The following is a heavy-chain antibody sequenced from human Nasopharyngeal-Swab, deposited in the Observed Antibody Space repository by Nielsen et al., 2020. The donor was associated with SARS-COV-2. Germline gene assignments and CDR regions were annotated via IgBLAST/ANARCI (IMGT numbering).Heavy chain of an antibody. D-gene: IGHD3-10*01. J-gene: IGHJ6*02. CDR3: ARGAYYGSGSYFHYYYGMDV. V-gene: IGHV1-46*01. CDR2: FNPSGGST. Sequence: WVRQAPGQGLEWMGIFNPSGGSTSYAQKFQGRVTMTRDTSTSTVYMELSSLRSEDTAVYYCARGAYYGSGSYFHYYYGMDVWGQGTTVTVSS.